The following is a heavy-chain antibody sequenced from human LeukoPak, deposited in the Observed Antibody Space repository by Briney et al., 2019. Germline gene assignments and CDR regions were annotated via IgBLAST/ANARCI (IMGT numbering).Heavy chain of an antibody. CDR1: GFTFSTYW. D-gene: IGHD1-26*01. CDR3: ARAGRVDY. Sequence: GGSLRLSCAASGFTFSTYWMTWVRQAPGKGLEWVANIKQDGSEKYYGDSLKGRFTISRDNAMNSLYLQMNSLRVEDTAVYYCARAGRVDYWGQGTLVTVSS. V-gene: IGHV3-7*05. CDR2: IKQDGSEK. J-gene: IGHJ4*02.